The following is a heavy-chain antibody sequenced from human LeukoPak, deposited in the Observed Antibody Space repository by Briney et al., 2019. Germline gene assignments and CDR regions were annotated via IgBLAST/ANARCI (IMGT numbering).Heavy chain of an antibody. CDR1: GGTFSSYA. J-gene: IGHJ4*01. CDR2: IIPIFGIA. V-gene: IGHV1-69*04. Sequence: SVKVSCKASGGTFSSYAISWVRQAPGQGLEWMGRIIPIFGIANYAQKFQGRVTITADKSTSTAYMELSSLRSEDTAVYYCARDGRDGYNSHYWGHGTLVTVSS. D-gene: IGHD5-24*01. CDR3: ARDGRDGYNSHY.